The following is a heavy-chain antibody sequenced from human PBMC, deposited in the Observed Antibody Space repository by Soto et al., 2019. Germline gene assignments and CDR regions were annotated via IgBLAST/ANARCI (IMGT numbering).Heavy chain of an antibody. CDR3: AKTGLVRYCSSPSCFDFDY. Sequence: EVQVLESGGGLVQPGGSLRLSCVASGFTFTTYAMTWVRQAPGKGLEWVSIIGGSGGRTHYADSVKGRFNISRDNSKNKMYLQRTGLRAEETAVYYGAKTGLVRYCSSPSCFDFDYWGQGTLVTVSS. V-gene: IGHV3-23*01. CDR2: IGGSGGRT. D-gene: IGHD2-2*01. J-gene: IGHJ4*02. CDR1: GFTFTTYA.